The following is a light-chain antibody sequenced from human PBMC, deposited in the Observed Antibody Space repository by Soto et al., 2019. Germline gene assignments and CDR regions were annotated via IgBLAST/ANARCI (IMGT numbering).Light chain of an antibody. V-gene: IGKV1-6*01. CDR2: AAS. Sequence: AIQMTQSPSSLSASVGDRVTITCRASQDIRSDLGWYQQKPGKAPKLLIYAASNLQSGVSSRFSGSGSGTDFTLTISSLQPEDFATYYCLQDNNYPFTFGGGTRVEIK. CDR3: LQDNNYPFT. CDR1: QDIRSD. J-gene: IGKJ4*01.